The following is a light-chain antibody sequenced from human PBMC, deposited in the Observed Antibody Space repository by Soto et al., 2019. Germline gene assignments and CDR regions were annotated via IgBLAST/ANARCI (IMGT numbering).Light chain of an antibody. J-gene: IGLJ1*01. CDR3: SSYTSSSTLDV. CDR2: DVS. V-gene: IGLV2-14*03. CDR1: SSDVGGYNY. Sequence: HSALTQPASVSGSPGQSITISCTGTSSDVGGYNYVSWYQQHPGKAPKLMIYDVSNRPSGVSNRFSGSKSGNTASLTISGLQAEDEGDYYCSSYTSSSTLDVFGTGTKLTVL.